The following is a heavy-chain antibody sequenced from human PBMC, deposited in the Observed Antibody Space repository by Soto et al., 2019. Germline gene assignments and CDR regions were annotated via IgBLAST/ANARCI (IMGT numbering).Heavy chain of an antibody. V-gene: IGHV3-23*01. CDR2: ISGSGGST. D-gene: IGHD6-19*01. Sequence: PGGSLRLSCAASGFTFSSYAMSWVRQAPGKGLEWVSAISGSGGSTYYADSVKGRFTFSRDNSKNTLYLQMNSLRAEDTAVYHCAKDLEQWLVEEGYFDYWGQGTLVTVSS. J-gene: IGHJ4*02. CDR1: GFTFSSYA. CDR3: AKDLEQWLVEEGYFDY.